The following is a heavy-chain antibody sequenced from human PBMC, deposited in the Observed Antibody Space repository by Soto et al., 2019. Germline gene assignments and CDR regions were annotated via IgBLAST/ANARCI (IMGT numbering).Heavy chain of an antibody. CDR2: INQDGSEK. Sequence: SPRLSCAASGVTLSVYWMSWVRQDPGKGPEWVANINQDGSEKYYVDSVKGRFTISRDNAKNSLYLQMNTLRAEDTAIYYCAREFYWGQRTLVTVSS. CDR3: AREFY. J-gene: IGHJ4*02. CDR1: GVTLSVYW. V-gene: IGHV3-7*01.